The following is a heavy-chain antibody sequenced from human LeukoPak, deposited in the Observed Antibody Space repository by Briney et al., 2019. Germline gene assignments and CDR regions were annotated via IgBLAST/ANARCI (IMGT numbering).Heavy chain of an antibody. CDR2: IWYDGSNK. D-gene: IGHD6-13*01. CDR3: ARDGIAAAGSGKDAFDI. CDR1: GFTFSSYG. V-gene: IGHV3-33*01. J-gene: IGHJ3*02. Sequence: GGSLRLSCAASGFTFSSYGMHWVRQAPGKGLEWVAVIWYDGSNKYYADSVKGRFTISRDNSKNTLYLQMNSLRAEDTAVYYCARDGIAAAGSGKDAFDIWGQGTMVTVSS.